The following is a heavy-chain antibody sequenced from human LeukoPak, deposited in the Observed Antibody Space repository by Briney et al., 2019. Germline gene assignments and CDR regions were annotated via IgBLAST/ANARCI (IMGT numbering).Heavy chain of an antibody. CDR2: MNPNSGNT. Sequence: ASVKVSCKASGYTFTSYDINWVRQATGQGLEWMGWMNPNSGNTGYAQKFQGRVTMTRNTSISTAYMELSSLRSEDTAVYYRARGHQVTIFGVVINNYYYYMDVWGKGTTVTVSS. CDR1: GYTFTSYD. D-gene: IGHD3-3*01. J-gene: IGHJ6*03. V-gene: IGHV1-8*01. CDR3: ARGHQVTIFGVVINNYYYYMDV.